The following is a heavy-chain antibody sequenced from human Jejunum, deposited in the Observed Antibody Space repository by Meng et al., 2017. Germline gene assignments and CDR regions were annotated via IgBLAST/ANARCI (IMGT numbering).Heavy chain of an antibody. CDR2: IYYSGSS. J-gene: IGHJ3*02. Sequence: GSLRLSCTVSGNSITSGIYYWGWIRQPPGRGREWIGSIYYSGSSYYNPSLKSRVTISVDTSKNQFSLKLISVTAADAAVYYCARDLAGAYFTRAFDIWGQGTMVTVSS. D-gene: IGHD2/OR15-2a*01. V-gene: IGHV4-39*07. CDR3: ARDLAGAYFTRAFDI. CDR1: GNSITSGIYY.